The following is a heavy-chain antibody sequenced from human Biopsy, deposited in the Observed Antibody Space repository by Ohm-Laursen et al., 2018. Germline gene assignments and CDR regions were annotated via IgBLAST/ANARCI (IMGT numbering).Heavy chain of an antibody. CDR2: TSFDGSNK. V-gene: IGHV3-30*18. D-gene: IGHD6-19*01. Sequence: SLRLSCTASGFGFYAMHWVRQPPGKGQEWLAVTSFDGSNKFYAESVRGRFTISRDRSRDTLYLQMNRLTNEDTALYYCAKDGGQWLGGAFDIWGHGTMVIVAS. CDR1: GFGFYA. CDR3: AKDGGQWLGGAFDI. J-gene: IGHJ3*02.